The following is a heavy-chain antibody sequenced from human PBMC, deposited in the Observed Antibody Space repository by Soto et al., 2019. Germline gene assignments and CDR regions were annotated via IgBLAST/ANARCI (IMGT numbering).Heavy chain of an antibody. CDR3: AKDLGYYYDSSGYYYAFDY. CDR1: GVTFSSYA. D-gene: IGHD3-22*01. V-gene: IGHV3-23*01. Sequence: PGGSLRLSCAASGVTFSSYAMSWARQAPGKGLEWVSAISGSGGSTYYADSVKARFTISRDNSKNTLYLQMNSLRAEDTAVYYCAKDLGYYYDSSGYYYAFDYWGQGTLVTVSS. CDR2: ISGSGGST. J-gene: IGHJ4*02.